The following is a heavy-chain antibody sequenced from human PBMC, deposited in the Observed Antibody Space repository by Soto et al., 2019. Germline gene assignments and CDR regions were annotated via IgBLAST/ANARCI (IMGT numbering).Heavy chain of an antibody. J-gene: IGHJ4*02. D-gene: IGHD3-22*01. CDR2: ISSSSSYT. CDR1: GFTFSDYY. V-gene: IGHV3-11*06. CDR3: ARGYYDSSGYTGFDY. Sequence: GGSLRLSCAASGFTFSDYYMSWIRQAPGKGLEWVSYISSSSSYTNYADSVKGRFTISRDNAKNSLYLQMNSLRAEDTAVYYCARGYYDSSGYTGFDYWGQGTLVTVSS.